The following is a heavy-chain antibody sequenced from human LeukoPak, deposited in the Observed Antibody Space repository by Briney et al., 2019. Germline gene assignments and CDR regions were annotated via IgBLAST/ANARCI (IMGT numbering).Heavy chain of an antibody. V-gene: IGHV3-43*02. CDR3: AKDSSSGYPFQD. D-gene: IGHD3-22*01. CDR2: ISGDGGST. J-gene: IGHJ1*01. Sequence: GGSLRLSCAVSGFTFNDYAMNWVRQAPGKGLEWVSFISGDGGSTYYADSVKGRFTISRDNSKKTLYLQMNSLRAEDTAVYYCAKDSSSGYPFQDWGQGTLVTVSS. CDR1: GFTFNDYA.